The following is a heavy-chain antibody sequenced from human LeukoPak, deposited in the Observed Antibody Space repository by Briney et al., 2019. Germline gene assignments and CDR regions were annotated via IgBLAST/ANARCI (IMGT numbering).Heavy chain of an antibody. J-gene: IGHJ6*02. Sequence: ASVKVSCKASGGTFISYAISWVRQAPGQGLEWMGGIIPIFGTANYAQKFQGRVTITADESTSTAYMELSSLRSEDTAVYYCASRSEDYGDYLGYYYYYGMDVWGQGTTVTVSS. CDR2: IIPIFGTA. CDR3: ASRSEDYGDYLGYYYYYGMDV. CDR1: GGTFISYA. D-gene: IGHD4-17*01. V-gene: IGHV1-69*13.